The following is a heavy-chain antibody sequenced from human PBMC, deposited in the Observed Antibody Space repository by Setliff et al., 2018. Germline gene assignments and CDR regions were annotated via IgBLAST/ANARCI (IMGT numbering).Heavy chain of an antibody. Sequence: ASVKVSCKASGYTFTNYGISWVRQAPGQGLEWMGWISASNGNTNSAQKLQGRVTMTTDTSTSTAYMELRSLRSDDTAVYYCARDSPTVVTHIRAFDIWGQGTMVTASS. CDR2: ISASNGNT. J-gene: IGHJ3*02. CDR3: ARDSPTVVTHIRAFDI. D-gene: IGHD4-17*01. CDR1: GYTFTNYG. V-gene: IGHV1-18*01.